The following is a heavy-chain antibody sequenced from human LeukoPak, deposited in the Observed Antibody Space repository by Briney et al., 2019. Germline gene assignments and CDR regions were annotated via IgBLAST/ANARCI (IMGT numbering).Heavy chain of an antibody. Sequence: TGGSLRLSCAASGFTFSSYEMNWVRQAPGKGLEWVSYISSSGSTIYYADSVKGRFTISRDNAKNSLYLQMNSLRAEDTAVYYCYSSGSYYGVMEVWGQGTTVTVSS. J-gene: IGHJ6*02. V-gene: IGHV3-48*03. D-gene: IGHD3-10*01. CDR3: YSSGSYYGVMEV. CDR1: GFTFSSYE. CDR2: ISSSGSTI.